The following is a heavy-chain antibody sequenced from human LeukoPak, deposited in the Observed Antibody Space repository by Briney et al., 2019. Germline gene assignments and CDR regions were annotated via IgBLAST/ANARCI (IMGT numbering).Heavy chain of an antibody. CDR3: ARVLQQQLRLAEEFDP. V-gene: IGHV1-8*01. Sequence: GASVKVSCKASGYTFTSYDINWVRQATGQGLEWMGWMNPNSGNTGYAQKFQGRVTMTRNTSISTAYMELSSLRSEDTAVYYCARVLQQQLRLAEEFDPWGQGTLVTVSS. D-gene: IGHD6-13*01. CDR1: GYTFTSYD. J-gene: IGHJ5*02. CDR2: MNPNSGNT.